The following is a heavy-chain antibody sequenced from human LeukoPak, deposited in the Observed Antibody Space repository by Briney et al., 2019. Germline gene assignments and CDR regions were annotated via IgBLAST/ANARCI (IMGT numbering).Heavy chain of an antibody. V-gene: IGHV3-23*01. Sequence: GGSLRLSCAASGFTFSSYAMSWVRQAPGKGLEWVSAISGSGGSTYYADSVKGRFTISRDNSKNTLYLRMDSLRAEDTAVYYCAKEPLIVVVPAAIRTHYYFDYWGQGTLVTVSS. J-gene: IGHJ4*02. D-gene: IGHD2-2*01. CDR1: GFTFSSYA. CDR3: AKEPLIVVVPAAIRTHYYFDY. CDR2: ISGSGGST.